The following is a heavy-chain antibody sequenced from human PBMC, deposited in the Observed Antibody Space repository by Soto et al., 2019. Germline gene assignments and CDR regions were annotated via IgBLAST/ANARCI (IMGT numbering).Heavy chain of an antibody. CDR3: AVYDSSGYRALGI. CDR2: INANNGAT. V-gene: IGHV1-2*06. J-gene: IGHJ3*02. CDR1: GYRFTDYGKY. D-gene: IGHD6-19*01. Sequence: ASVKVSCKASGYRFTDYGKYIHWVRQAPGQGLEWMGRINANNGATNFAQKFQGRVTMTRDTSITTAYMELSSLRSDDTALYYCAVYDSSGYRALGIWGQGTMVTV.